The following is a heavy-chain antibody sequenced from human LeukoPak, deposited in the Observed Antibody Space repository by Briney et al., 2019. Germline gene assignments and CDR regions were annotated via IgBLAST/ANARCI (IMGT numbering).Heavy chain of an antibody. CDR1: GGSFSGYY. D-gene: IGHD6-13*01. CDR3: ASRPGYSSSWYWFDP. J-gene: IGHJ5*02. CDR2: INHSGST. V-gene: IGHV4-34*01. Sequence: TSETLSLTCAVYGGSFSGYYWSWIRQPPGKGLEWIGEINHSGSTNYNPSLKSRVTISVDTSKNQLSLKLSSVAAADTAVYYCASRPGYSSSWYWFDPWGQGTLVTVSS.